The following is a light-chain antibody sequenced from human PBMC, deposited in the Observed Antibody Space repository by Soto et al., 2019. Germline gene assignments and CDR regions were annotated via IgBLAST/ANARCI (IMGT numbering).Light chain of an antibody. CDR3: SSYTTSSTVV. CDR1: SSDVGGYNF. J-gene: IGLJ1*01. V-gene: IGLV2-14*03. CDR2: EVT. Sequence: QSVLTQPASVFGSPGQSITISCTGTSSDVGGYNFVSWYQQLPGKAPKLMIYEVTSRPSGVSNRFSGSKSGNTASLTISGLQPDDEAEYYCSSYTTSSTVVFGTGTKVTVL.